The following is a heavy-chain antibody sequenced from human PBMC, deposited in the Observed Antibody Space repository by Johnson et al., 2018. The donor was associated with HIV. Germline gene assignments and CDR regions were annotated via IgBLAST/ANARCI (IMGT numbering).Heavy chain of an antibody. V-gene: IGHV3-30-3*01. Sequence: QVQLVESGGGLIQPGGSLRLSCAASGFTFSSYAMHWVRQAPGKGLEWVAVISYDGSNKYYADSVKGRFTISRDNSKNTLYLQMNSLRAEDTAVYYCARGGPPDAFDICGQGTMVTVSS. J-gene: IGHJ3*02. CDR1: GFTFSSYA. CDR3: ARGGPPDAFDI. D-gene: IGHD1-26*01. CDR2: ISYDGSNK.